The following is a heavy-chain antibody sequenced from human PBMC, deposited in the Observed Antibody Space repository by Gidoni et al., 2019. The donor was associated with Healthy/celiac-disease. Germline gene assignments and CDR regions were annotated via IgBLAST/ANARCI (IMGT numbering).Heavy chain of an antibody. V-gene: IGHV3-21*01. CDR3: ARLQGQWLTIDY. CDR1: GFTFSSYS. J-gene: IGHJ4*02. CDR2: ISSSSSYI. Sequence: EVQLVESGGGLVKPGRSLRLSCAASGFTFSSYSMNWVRQAPGKGLEWVSSISSSSSYIYYADSVKGRFTISRDNAKNSLYLQMNSLRAEDTAVYYCARLQGQWLTIDYWGQGTLVTVSS. D-gene: IGHD6-19*01.